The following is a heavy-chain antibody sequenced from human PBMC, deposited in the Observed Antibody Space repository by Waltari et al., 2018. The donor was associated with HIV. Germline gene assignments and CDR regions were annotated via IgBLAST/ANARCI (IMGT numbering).Heavy chain of an antibody. CDR3: ARKKHDSPWYFDV. CDR1: GDSIGRSPYY. J-gene: IGHJ2*01. V-gene: IGHV4-39*07. D-gene: IGHD2-21*02. Sequence: QLQLQESGPGLVKPSETLSLTCTVSGDSIGRSPYYWAWVRQPPGKGLDWIGSIFYTGDTSYNPSLKSRVTISVTTSKNQFPLKLTSLTAADTAVYYCARKKHDSPWYFDVWGRGTLVPVSS. CDR2: IFYTGDT.